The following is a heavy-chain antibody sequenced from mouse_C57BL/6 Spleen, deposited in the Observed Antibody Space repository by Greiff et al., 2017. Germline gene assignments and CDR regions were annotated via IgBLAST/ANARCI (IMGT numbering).Heavy chain of an antibody. D-gene: IGHD2-5*01. CDR3: TTYSNYDY. Sequence: EVQLQQSGAELVRPGASLTLSCTASGFNIKDYYMNWVKQRPEQGLEWIGRIDPEDGDTEYAPKFQGKTTMTADTSSNTAYLQLSSLTSADTAVYYCTTYSNYDYWGQGTTLTVSS. J-gene: IGHJ2*01. CDR2: IDPEDGDT. CDR1: GFNIKDYY. V-gene: IGHV14-1*01.